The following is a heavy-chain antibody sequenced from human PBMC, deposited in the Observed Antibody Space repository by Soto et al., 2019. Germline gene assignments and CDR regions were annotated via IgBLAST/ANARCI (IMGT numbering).Heavy chain of an antibody. CDR1: GGTFSSYP. Sequence: QVQLVQSGAEVKKPGSSVKVSCKASGGTFSSYPISWVRQAPGQGLEWMGRIIPILGIANYAQKFQGRVTITADKSTSTAYMELSSLRSEDTAVYYCARSCSGGSCYFDYWGQGTLVTVSS. CDR2: IIPILGIA. J-gene: IGHJ4*02. D-gene: IGHD2-15*01. V-gene: IGHV1-69*02. CDR3: ARSCSGGSCYFDY.